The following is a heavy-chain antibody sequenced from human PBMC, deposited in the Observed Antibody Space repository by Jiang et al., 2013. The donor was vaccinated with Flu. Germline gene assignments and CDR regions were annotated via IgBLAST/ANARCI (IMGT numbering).Heavy chain of an antibody. Sequence: GAEVKKPGASVKVSCKASGYSFSGSYMYWARQAPGQGLEWMGWVNPNSGDTHYIQKFQGRVTMTRDTSISTAYMELSSLRSDDTAVYYCGRGYYGMDVWGQGTTVTVSS. J-gene: IGHJ6*02. CDR1: GYSFSGSY. V-gene: IGHV1-2*02. CDR2: VNPNSGDT. CDR3: GRGYYGMDV.